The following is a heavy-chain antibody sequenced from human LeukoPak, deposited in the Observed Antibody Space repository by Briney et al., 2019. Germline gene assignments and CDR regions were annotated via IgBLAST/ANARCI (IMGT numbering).Heavy chain of an antibody. CDR1: GFTVSSNY. D-gene: IGHD5-12*01. V-gene: IGHV3-66*01. Sequence: QPGGSLRLSCAASGFTVSSNYMNWVRQAPGKGLEWVSVIYSGGSTYYADSVKGRFTISRDNSKNTLYLQMNSLRAEDTAVYYCARDLTWTRGYTRSWYFDLWGRGTLVTVSS. CDR2: IYSGGST. J-gene: IGHJ2*01. CDR3: ARDLTWTRGYTRSWYFDL.